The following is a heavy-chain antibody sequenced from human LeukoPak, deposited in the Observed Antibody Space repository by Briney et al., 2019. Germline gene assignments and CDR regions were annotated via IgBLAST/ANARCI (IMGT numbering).Heavy chain of an antibody. D-gene: IGHD6-13*01. CDR1: GGSFSGYY. Sequence: SETLSLTCAVYGGSFSGYYWSWIRQPPGKGLEWIGSIYHSGSTYYNPSLKSRVTISVDTSKNQFSLKLSSVTAADTAVYYCARDEYSSSPTVWGQGTMVTVSS. J-gene: IGHJ3*01. V-gene: IGHV4-34*01. CDR2: IYHSGST. CDR3: ARDEYSSSPTV.